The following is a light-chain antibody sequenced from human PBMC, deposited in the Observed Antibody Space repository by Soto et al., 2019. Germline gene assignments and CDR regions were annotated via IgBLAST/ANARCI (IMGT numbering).Light chain of an antibody. CDR1: QSVSDY. J-gene: IGKJ1*01. V-gene: IGKV3-15*01. CDR3: QQYKDWPHT. Sequence: ETLRTQSPATLSVSPGERATISCRASQSVSDYLAWYQQRPGQAPRLLIFGASTRATGFPARFSGSGSGTEVTLTISSLQSEDFAVYYCQQYKDWPHTFGQGTKVDIK. CDR2: GAS.